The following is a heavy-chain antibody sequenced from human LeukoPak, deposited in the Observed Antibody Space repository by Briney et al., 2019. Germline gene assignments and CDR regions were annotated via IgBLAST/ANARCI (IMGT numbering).Heavy chain of an antibody. CDR3: ARDRHDSSGYYYDS. J-gene: IGHJ5*01. D-gene: IGHD3-22*01. V-gene: IGHV4-59*01. CDR2: IYSIGSP. CDR1: GGSISSYY. Sequence: SETLSLTCTVSGGSISSYYWSWIRQPPGKGLEWIGYIYSIGSPNYNSSLKSRVTMSVDTSKNQFSLKLSFVTAADTAVYYCARDRHDSSGYYYDSWGPGTLVTVSS.